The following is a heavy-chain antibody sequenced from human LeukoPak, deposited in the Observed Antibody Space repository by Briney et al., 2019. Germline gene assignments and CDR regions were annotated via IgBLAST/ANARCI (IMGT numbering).Heavy chain of an antibody. D-gene: IGHD1-26*01. CDR2: ISGSGGST. Sequence: GGSLRLSCAGSVFTFRSYSVKWVRQATGKGLEWVSAISGSGGSTYYADSVKGRFTISRDNSKNTLYLQMNSLRAEDTAVYYCAKASIGSFTNFDYWGQGTLVTASS. V-gene: IGHV3-23*01. CDR1: VFTFRSYS. CDR3: AKASIGSFTNFDY. J-gene: IGHJ4*02.